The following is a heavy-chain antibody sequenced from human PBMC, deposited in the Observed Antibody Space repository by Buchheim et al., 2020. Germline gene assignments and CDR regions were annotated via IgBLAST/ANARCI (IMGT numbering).Heavy chain of an antibody. D-gene: IGHD3-22*01. CDR2: IHSDGSRT. CDR3: ARGGYYYDSSGYYFDY. V-gene: IGHV3-74*01. J-gene: IGHJ4*02. CDR1: GFTFSSYW. Sequence: EVQLVESGGGLVQPGGSLRLSCAASGFTFSSYWMHWVRKAPGKGLVWVSRIHSDGSRTSYADSVKGRFPISRDNDNNRMYLQMNSLRAEDTAVYYCARGGYYYDSSGYYFDYGGQGTL.